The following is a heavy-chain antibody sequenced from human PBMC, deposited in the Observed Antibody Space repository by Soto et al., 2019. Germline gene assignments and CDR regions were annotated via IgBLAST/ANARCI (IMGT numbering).Heavy chain of an antibody. CDR1: GGSISSYY. CDR3: ARQAWFGEPPYGMDV. D-gene: IGHD3-10*01. CDR2: IYYSGST. V-gene: IGHV4-59*08. Sequence: QVQLQESGPGLVKPSETLSLTCTVSGGSISSYYWSWIRQPPGKGLEWIGYIYYSGSTNYNPSLKSRVTISVATSKNQFSLKLSSVTAAATAVYYCARQAWFGEPPYGMDVWGQGTTVTVSS. J-gene: IGHJ6*02.